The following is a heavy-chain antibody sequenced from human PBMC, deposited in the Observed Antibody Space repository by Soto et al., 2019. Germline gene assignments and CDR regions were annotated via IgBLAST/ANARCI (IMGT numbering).Heavy chain of an antibody. D-gene: IGHD2-21*02. J-gene: IGHJ5*02. V-gene: IGHV1-46*01. CDR2: INPSGTRT. Sequence: QVQLEQSGTEVKKAGASVKLSCKASGFIFSKYYMHWVRQAPGQGLEWVGIINPSGTRTSCAPKFQGRVTMTRDTSTSTVYMELSSLTSDDTAVYYCARDNSYPTACWFDPWGRGTLVTVSS. CDR3: ARDNSYPTACWFDP. CDR1: GFIFSKYY.